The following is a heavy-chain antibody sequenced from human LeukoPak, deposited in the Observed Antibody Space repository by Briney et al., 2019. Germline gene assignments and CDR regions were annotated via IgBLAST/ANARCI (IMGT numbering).Heavy chain of an antibody. CDR1: GFTFSSYG. CDR3: ARDYYEYAFDI. CDR2: IWYDGSNK. D-gene: IGHD3-22*01. V-gene: IGHV3-33*01. Sequence: GGSLRLSCAASGFTFSSYGMHWVRQAPGKGLEWVAVIWYDGSNKYYADSVKGRFTISRDNSKSTLYLQMNSLRAEDTAVYYCARDYYEYAFDIWGQGTMVTVSS. J-gene: IGHJ3*02.